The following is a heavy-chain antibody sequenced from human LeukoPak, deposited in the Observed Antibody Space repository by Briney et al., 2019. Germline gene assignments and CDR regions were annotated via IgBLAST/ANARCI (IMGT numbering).Heavy chain of an antibody. J-gene: IGHJ5*02. CDR3: ARALRYSSGWYRENWLDP. D-gene: IGHD6-19*01. Sequence: SETLSLTCTVSGGSINSYYWSWIRQPPGKGLEWIGYIYYSGSTNYNPSLKSRVTISVDTSKNQFSLKLSSVTAADTAVYYCARALRYSSGWYRENWLDPWGQGTLVTVSS. V-gene: IGHV4-59*12. CDR2: IYYSGST. CDR1: GGSINSYY.